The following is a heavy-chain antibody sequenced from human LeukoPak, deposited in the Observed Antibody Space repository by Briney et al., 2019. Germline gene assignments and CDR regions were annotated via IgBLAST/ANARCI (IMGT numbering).Heavy chain of an antibody. CDR2: IFDSGST. V-gene: IGHV4-59*01. D-gene: IGHD4-17*01. CDR1: GGSISSYY. CDR3: ARSSDYGDYGY. Sequence: SETLSLTCTVSGGSISSYYWSWIRQPPGKGLEWIGDIFDSGSTNYNPSLKSRVTISVDTSKNQFSLKLSSVTAADTAVYYCARSSDYGDYGYWGQGTLVTVSS. J-gene: IGHJ4*02.